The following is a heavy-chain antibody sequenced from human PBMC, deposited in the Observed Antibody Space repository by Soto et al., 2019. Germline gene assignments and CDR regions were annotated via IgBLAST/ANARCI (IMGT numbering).Heavy chain of an antibody. V-gene: IGHV3-30*04. J-gene: IGHJ6*02. Sequence: QVQLLESGGGVAQPGRSLRLSCAASGFSFSQHAMHWVRQAPGKGLEWVAVMSFDGTYKHYADSVRGRFTISRDNSKNTLSLQLDSLRPADTGAYYCARGLTNSNGGIDIWGQGTTVSVSS. CDR3: ARGLTNSNGGIDI. D-gene: IGHD2-8*01. CDR2: MSFDGTYK. CDR1: GFSFSQHA.